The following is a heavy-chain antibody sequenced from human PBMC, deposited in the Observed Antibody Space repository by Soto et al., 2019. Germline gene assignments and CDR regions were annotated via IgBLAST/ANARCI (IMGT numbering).Heavy chain of an antibody. CDR3: ASLQPPLNCSSTSCYGFLFDY. Sequence: SETLSLTCTVSGGSISSSSYYWGWIRQPPGKGLEWIGSIYYSGSTYYNPSLKSRVTISVDTSKNQFSLKLSSVTAADTAVYYCASLQPPLNCSSTSCYGFLFDYWGQGTLVTVSS. CDR1: GGSISSSSYY. V-gene: IGHV4-39*01. J-gene: IGHJ4*02. D-gene: IGHD2-2*01. CDR2: IYYSGST.